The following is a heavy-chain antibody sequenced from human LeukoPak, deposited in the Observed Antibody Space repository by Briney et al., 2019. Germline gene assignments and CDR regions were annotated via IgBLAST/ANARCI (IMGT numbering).Heavy chain of an antibody. D-gene: IGHD6-13*01. CDR3: AKPPAEDRSNWYTYFFDY. CDR2: ISSSGGST. CDR1: GFTFSIYA. J-gene: IGHJ4*02. V-gene: IGHV3-23*01. Sequence: PGGSLRLFCAASGFTFSIYAMGWFRQAPGKGLEWVSAISSSGGSTYYADSVKGRFTVSRDNSKNMLYLQMHSLRAEDPAIYYCAKPPAEDRSNWYTYFFDYWGQGSLVTVSS.